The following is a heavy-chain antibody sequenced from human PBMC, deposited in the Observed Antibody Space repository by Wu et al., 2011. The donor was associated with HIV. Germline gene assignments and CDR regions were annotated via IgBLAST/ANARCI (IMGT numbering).Heavy chain of an antibody. CDR2: ISAYNGDT. CDR1: GYTFTSYG. J-gene: IGHJ3*02. Sequence: QVQLVQSGAEVKKPGASVKVSCKASGYTFTSYGISWVRQAPGQGLEWMGWISAYNGDTNYAQKLQGRVTMTTDTSTSTAYMELRSLRSDDTAVYYCARELEDQGRGNDAFDIWGQGDNGHRLF. D-gene: IGHD3-3*01. CDR3: ARELEDQGRGNDAFDI. V-gene: IGHV1-18*01.